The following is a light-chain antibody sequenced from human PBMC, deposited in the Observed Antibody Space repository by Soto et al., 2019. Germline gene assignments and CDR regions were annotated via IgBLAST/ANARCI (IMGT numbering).Light chain of an antibody. V-gene: IGKV1-5*01. CDR3: QQYNGYS. CDR1: QSISTY. J-gene: IGKJ4*01. CDR2: AAS. Sequence: DIQLTQSPSTLSASVGDRVTITCRASQSISTYLAWYQQRPGKAPELLIYAASSLESGVPSRFSGSGSGTEFTLTSRSLQPDDFATYYCQQYNGYSFGGGTKVEI.